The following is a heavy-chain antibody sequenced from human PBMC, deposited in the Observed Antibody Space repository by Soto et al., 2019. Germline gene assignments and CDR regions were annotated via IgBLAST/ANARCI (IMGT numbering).Heavy chain of an antibody. J-gene: IGHJ3*02. D-gene: IGHD4-17*01. CDR3: AKYYGDYVGLGAFDI. CDR2: ISAYNGNT. V-gene: IGHV1-18*01. Sequence: GASVKVSCKASGYTFTSYGISWVRQAPGQGLEWVGWISAYNGNTNYAQKLQGRVTMTTDTSTSTAYMELRSLRSDDTAVYYCAKYYGDYVGLGAFDIWGQGTMVTVSS. CDR1: GYTFTSYG.